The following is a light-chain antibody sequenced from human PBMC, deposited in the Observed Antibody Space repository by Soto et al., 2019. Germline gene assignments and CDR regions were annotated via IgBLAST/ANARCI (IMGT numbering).Light chain of an antibody. Sequence: QSALTQPASVSGSPGQSITISCTGTSSDVGGYNYVSWYQQHPGKAPKLMIYDVSNRPSGGSNRFSGSKSGNTASLTISGLQAEDEADYSCSSYTSSSTYVFGTGTKLTVL. CDR2: DVS. CDR3: SSYTSSSTYV. J-gene: IGLJ1*01. V-gene: IGLV2-14*01. CDR1: SSDVGGYNY.